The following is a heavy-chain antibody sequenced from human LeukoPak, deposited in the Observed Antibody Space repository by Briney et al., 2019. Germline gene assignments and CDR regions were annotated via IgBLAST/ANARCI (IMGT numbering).Heavy chain of an antibody. CDR2: ISKSGDHT. CDR1: GLTFNNYA. CDR3: ATSWGPDTSAFRWGRDGMDV. Sequence: GGSLRLSCAVSGLTFNNYAMSWVRQAPGKGLEWVSAISKSGDHTYYAASAKGRFTIYRDNSKNTQYLQMNSLRAEDTAVYYCATSWGPDTSAFRWGRDGMDVWGQGTMVIVS. J-gene: IGHJ6*02. D-gene: IGHD3-16*01. V-gene: IGHV3-23*01.